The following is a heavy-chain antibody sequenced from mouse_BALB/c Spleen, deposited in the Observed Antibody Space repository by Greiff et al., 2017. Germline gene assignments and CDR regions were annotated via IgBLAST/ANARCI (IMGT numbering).Heavy chain of an antibody. CDR3: ARLITTVVEEYYYAMDY. J-gene: IGHJ4*01. CDR1: GYTFTSYW. D-gene: IGHD1-1*01. Sequence: QVQLQQSGAELAKPGASVKMSCKASGYTFTSYWMHWVKQRPGQGLEWIGYINPSTGYTEYNQKFKDKATLTADKSSSTAYMQLSSLTSEDSAVYYCARLITTVVEEYYYAMDYWGQGTSVTVSS. CDR2: INPSTGYT. V-gene: IGHV1-7*01.